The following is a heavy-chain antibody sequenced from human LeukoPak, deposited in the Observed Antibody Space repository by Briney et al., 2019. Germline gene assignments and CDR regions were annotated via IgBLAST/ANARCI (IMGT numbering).Heavy chain of an antibody. CDR1: GYTFTSYA. CDR3: ARDAKTTVTSPGY. D-gene: IGHD4-17*01. CDR2: INAGNGNT. J-gene: IGHJ4*02. V-gene: IGHV1-3*01. Sequence: GASVKVSCKASGYTFTSYAMHWVRQAPGQRLEWMGWINAGNGNTKYSQKFQGRVTITGDTSASTAYMELSSLRSEDTAVYYCARDAKTTVTSPGYWGQGTLVTVSS.